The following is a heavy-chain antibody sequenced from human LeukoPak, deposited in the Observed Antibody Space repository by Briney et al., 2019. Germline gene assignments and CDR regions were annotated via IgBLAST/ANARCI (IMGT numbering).Heavy chain of an antibody. Sequence: SETLSLTCTVSGGSISSYYWSWIRQPPGKGLEWIGCIYYSGSTNYNPSLKSRVTISVDTSKNQFSLKLSSVTAADTAVYYCARENGGDFDYWGQGTLVTVSS. CDR2: IYYSGST. D-gene: IGHD3-16*01. V-gene: IGHV4-59*01. CDR1: GGSISSYY. J-gene: IGHJ4*02. CDR3: ARENGGDFDY.